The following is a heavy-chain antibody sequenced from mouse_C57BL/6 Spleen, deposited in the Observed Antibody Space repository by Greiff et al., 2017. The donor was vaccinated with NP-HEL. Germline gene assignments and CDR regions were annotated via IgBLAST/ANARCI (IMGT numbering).Heavy chain of an antibody. V-gene: IGHV1-53*01. CDR1: GYTFTSYW. CDR3: AREEDYYGRAMDY. CDR2: INPSNGGT. Sequence: QVQLQQPGTELVKPGASVKLSCKASGYTFTSYWMHWVKQRPGQGLEWIGDINPSNGGTNYNEKFKSKATLTVDKSSSTAYMQLSSLTSEDAAVYYCAREEDYYGRAMDYWGQGTSVTVSS. J-gene: IGHJ4*01. D-gene: IGHD1-1*01.